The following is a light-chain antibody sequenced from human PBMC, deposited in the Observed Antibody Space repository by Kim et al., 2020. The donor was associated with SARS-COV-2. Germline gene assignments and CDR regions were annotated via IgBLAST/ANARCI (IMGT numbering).Light chain of an antibody. CDR3: QAWVSSTLV. CDR2: QDT. V-gene: IGLV3-1*01. Sequence: SYELTQPPSVSVSPGQTASITCSGDKLGDKYVSWYQQKAGQSPMMVLFQDTKRPSGIPVRFSGSNSGNSATLTIRGLQAVDEAAYYCQAWVSSTLVFGGG. J-gene: IGLJ2*01. CDR1: KLGDKY.